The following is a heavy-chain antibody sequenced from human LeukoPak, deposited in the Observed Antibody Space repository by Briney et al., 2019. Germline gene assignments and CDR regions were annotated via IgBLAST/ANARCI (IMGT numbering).Heavy chain of an antibody. J-gene: IGHJ4*02. D-gene: IGHD5-18*01. V-gene: IGHV5-51*01. CDR1: GYSFTSYW. CDR2: IDPSDSET. CDR3: ARQTAMGRSGDY. Sequence: RGEPLKISCKASGYSFTSYWIGWVRQMPGKGLEWMGIIDPSDSETRYTPSFQGRVTISVDKSLTTADLQWNSLKASDTAMYYCARQTAMGRSGDYWGQGTLVTVSS.